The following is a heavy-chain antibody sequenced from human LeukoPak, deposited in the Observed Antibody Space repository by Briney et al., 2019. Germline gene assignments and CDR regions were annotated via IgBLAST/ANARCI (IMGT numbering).Heavy chain of an antibody. CDR2: INPSGGST. J-gene: IGHJ6*03. Sequence: ASVKVSCKASGSTFTSYYMHWVRQAPGQGLEWMGIINPSGGSTSYAQKFQGRVTMTRDTSTSTVYMELSSLRSEDTAVYYCARVGYCSSTSCYGGGHYMDVWGRDHGHRLL. D-gene: IGHD2-2*01. CDR3: ARVGYCSSTSCYGGGHYMDV. CDR1: GSTFTSYY. V-gene: IGHV1-46*01.